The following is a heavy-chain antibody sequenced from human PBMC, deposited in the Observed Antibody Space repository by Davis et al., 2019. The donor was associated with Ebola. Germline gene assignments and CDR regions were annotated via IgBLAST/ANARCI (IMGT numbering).Heavy chain of an antibody. D-gene: IGHD2-21*01. CDR3: ARVDRQSGYCVGSNCYNAFDI. CDR2: IYYSGST. J-gene: IGHJ3*02. CDR1: GGSISSYY. Sequence: PSETLSLTCTVSGGSISSYYWSWIRQPPGKGLEWIGYIYYSGSTNYNPPLKSRVTISVDTSKNQFSLKLNSVTAADTAVYYCARVDRQSGYCVGSNCYNAFDIWGQGTMVTVSS. V-gene: IGHV4-59*08.